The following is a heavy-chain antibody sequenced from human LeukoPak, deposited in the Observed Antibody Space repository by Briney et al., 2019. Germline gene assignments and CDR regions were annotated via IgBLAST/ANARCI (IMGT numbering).Heavy chain of an antibody. Sequence: GGSLRLSCAASGFTFSSYAMSWVRQAPEKGLEWVSAISGSGGYTYYADSVKGRFTFSRDNSKNTVYLQMNSLRAEDTAIYYCAKHSTGVECWGRGTLVTVSS. V-gene: IGHV3-23*01. CDR3: AKHSTGVEC. J-gene: IGHJ2*01. CDR1: GFTFSSYA. D-gene: IGHD3-10*01. CDR2: ISGSGGYT.